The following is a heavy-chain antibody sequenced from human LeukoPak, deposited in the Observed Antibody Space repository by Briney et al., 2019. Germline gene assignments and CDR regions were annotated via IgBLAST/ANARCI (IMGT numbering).Heavy chain of an antibody. V-gene: IGHV4-59*01. CDR2: IYYSGST. CDR3: ARWGSGTYYLNWFDP. CDR1: GGSISSYY. D-gene: IGHD3-10*01. J-gene: IGHJ5*02. Sequence: PSETLSLTCTVSGGSISSYYWSWIRQPPGKGLEWIGYIYYSGSTNYNPSLKSRVTISVDTSKNQFSLKLSSVTAADTAVYYCARWGSGTYYLNWFDPWGQGTLVTVSS.